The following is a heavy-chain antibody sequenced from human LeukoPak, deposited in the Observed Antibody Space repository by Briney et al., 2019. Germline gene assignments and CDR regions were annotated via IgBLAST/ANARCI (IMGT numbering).Heavy chain of an antibody. CDR1: GYTFTSYD. J-gene: IGHJ4*02. CDR2: MNPNSGNT. D-gene: IGHD6-6*01. Sequence: GASVKVSCRASGYTFTSYDINWVRQASGQGLEWMGWMNPNSGNTGYAQKFQGRVTMTRNTSISTAYMELTSLRSEDTAVYYCATLLLRGSSSGYYFDYWGQGTLVTVSS. CDR3: ATLLLRGSSSGYYFDY. V-gene: IGHV1-8*02.